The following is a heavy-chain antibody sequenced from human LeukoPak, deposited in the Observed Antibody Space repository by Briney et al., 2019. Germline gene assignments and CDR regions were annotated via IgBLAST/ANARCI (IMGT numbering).Heavy chain of an antibody. D-gene: IGHD3-3*01. CDR2: IYSSGST. Sequence: SETLSLTCTVSGDSVDSYYWAWIRQPAGKGLEWIGHIYSSGSTNYNPSLRSRVTISLGKSKSQFSLKVISVTAADTALYYCASGRVAPDYGVWSRSSGRNYNYYYMDVWGKGTTVIVSS. CDR1: GDSVDSYY. V-gene: IGHV4-4*07. J-gene: IGHJ6*03. CDR3: ASGRVAPDYGVWSRSSGRNYNYYYMDV.